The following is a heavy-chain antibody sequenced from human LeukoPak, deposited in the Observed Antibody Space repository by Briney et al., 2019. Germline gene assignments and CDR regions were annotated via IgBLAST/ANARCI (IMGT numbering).Heavy chain of an antibody. D-gene: IGHD3-9*01. Sequence: ASVKVSCKVSGYSLSELSIHWVRQVPGKGFTWMGGFDPEDVEIVYAQSFQGRVTMTEDTSTDTAYMELSRLTSEDTAVYYCASGFYGAGYFDDDVFDIWGQGTLVTVSS. J-gene: IGHJ3*02. CDR2: FDPEDVEI. CDR3: ASGFYGAGYFDDDVFDI. V-gene: IGHV1-24*01. CDR1: GYSLSELS.